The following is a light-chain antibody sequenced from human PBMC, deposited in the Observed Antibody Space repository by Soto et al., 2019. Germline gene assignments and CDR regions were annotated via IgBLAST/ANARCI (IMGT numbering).Light chain of an antibody. CDR3: CSYAGTYSSFV. CDR2: DVS. Sequence: QSALTQPRSLSGSPGQSVTISCTGTISDVGGYNYVSWYQEHPGRAPKLMIYDVSIRPSGVPDRFSGSKSGNTASLTISGLLAEDEADYYCCSYAGTYSSFVFGSGTKVTVL. V-gene: IGLV2-11*01. J-gene: IGLJ1*01. CDR1: ISDVGGYNY.